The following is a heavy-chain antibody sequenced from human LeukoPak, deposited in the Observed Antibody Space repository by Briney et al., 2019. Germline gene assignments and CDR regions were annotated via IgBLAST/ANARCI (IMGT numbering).Heavy chain of an antibody. CDR3: AVVTFDI. V-gene: IGHV3-13*01. CDR2: IGSAGDK. J-gene: IGHJ3*02. D-gene: IGHD2-15*01. Sequence: PGGSLRLSCAASGFVLSDYGIHWVRQGIGKGLDWVSGIGSAGDKYYAGSERGRFTISRENAENFVYLQMNGLRAEDTAIYYCAVVTFDIWGQGTMVTVSS. CDR1: GFVLSDYG.